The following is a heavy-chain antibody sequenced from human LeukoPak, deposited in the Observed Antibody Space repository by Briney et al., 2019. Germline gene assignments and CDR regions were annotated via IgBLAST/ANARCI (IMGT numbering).Heavy chain of an antibody. CDR3: ARGSYSSGWRDY. D-gene: IGHD6-19*01. CDR2: INHSGNA. J-gene: IGHJ4*02. Sequence: SETLSLTCAVSGGSFSGYYWTWIRQPPGKGLEWIGEINHSGNANYNPSLKSRVTISLDMSENHFSLKLTSVTAADTAVYYCARGSYSSGWRDYWGQGTLVTVSS. V-gene: IGHV4-34*01. CDR1: GGSFSGYY.